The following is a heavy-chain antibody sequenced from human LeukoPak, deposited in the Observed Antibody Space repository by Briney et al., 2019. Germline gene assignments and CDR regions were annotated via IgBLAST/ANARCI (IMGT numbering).Heavy chain of an antibody. V-gene: IGHV4-34*01. D-gene: IGHD3-10*01. J-gene: IGHJ5*02. CDR3: ARGAVSLVRGVIITVWFDP. CDR2: INHSGST. CDR1: GVSFSGYY. Sequence: KPSETLSLTCAVYGVSFSGYYWSWIRQPPGKGLEWIGEINHSGSTNYNPSLKSRVTISVDTSKNQFSLKLSSVTAADTAVYYCARGAVSLVRGVIITVWFDPWGQGTLVTVSS.